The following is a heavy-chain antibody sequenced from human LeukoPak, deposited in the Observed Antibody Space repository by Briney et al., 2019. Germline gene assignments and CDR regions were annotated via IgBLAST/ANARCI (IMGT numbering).Heavy chain of an antibody. CDR2: ISSSSSYI. CDR1: GFTFDDYA. CDR3: ARGLLWFGELFPFDY. D-gene: IGHD3-10*01. V-gene: IGHV3-21*01. Sequence: GGSLRLSCAASGFTFDDYAMHWVRQAPGKGLEWVSSISSSSSYIYYADSVKGRFTISRDNAKNSLYLQMNSLRAEDTAVYYCARGLLWFGELFPFDYWGQGTLVTVSS. J-gene: IGHJ4*02.